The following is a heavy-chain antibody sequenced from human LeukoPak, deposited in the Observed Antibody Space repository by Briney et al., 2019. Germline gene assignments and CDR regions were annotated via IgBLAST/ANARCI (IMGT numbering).Heavy chain of an antibody. CDR3: AKGVGYCSGGSCQQFDY. CDR1: EFTFGNYP. Sequence: GGSLRLSCIASEFTFGNYPMNWVRQSPGKGLEWVSAISGSGGSTYYADSVKGRITIPRDNSKNTLYLQMNSLRAEDTAVYYCAKGVGYCSGGSCQQFDYWGQGTLVTVSS. CDR2: ISGSGGST. D-gene: IGHD2-15*01. J-gene: IGHJ4*02. V-gene: IGHV3-23*01.